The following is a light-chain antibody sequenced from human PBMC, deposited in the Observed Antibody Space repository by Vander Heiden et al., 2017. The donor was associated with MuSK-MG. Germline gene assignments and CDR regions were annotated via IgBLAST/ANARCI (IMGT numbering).Light chain of an antibody. V-gene: IGKV1-16*02. CDR1: QDINNY. Sequence: DIQMTQSPSSLSASVGDRVTNTCQASQDINNYLVWFQQKPGKAPKPLIYSASSLQSGVPSKFSGSGSGTDFTLSISSLQPEDFATYYCQQYQSYPLTFGGGTKVEIK. CDR2: SAS. CDR3: QQYQSYPLT. J-gene: IGKJ4*01.